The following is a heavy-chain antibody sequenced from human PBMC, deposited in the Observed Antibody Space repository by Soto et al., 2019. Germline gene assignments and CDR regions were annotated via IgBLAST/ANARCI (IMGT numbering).Heavy chain of an antibody. D-gene: IGHD6-13*01. CDR3: ARAFAGTSSSDY. V-gene: IGHV3-21*01. CDR2: ITSSSSSI. CDR1: GFSFSSYS. J-gene: IGHJ4*02. Sequence: AGSLRLSCAASGFSFSSYSMIWVRQAPGEGLEWVSFITSSSSSIFYAASVQGRFTISRDNAKNSLYLQMNGLRAEDTAVYYCARAFAGTSSSDYWGQGTLVTVSS.